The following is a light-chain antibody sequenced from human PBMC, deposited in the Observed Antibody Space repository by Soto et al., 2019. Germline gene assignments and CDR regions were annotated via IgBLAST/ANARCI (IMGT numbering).Light chain of an antibody. J-gene: IGKJ4*01. V-gene: IGKV4-1*01. CDR1: QSVLYSSNNKNY. CDR2: WAS. CDR3: QQYYSTPLT. Sequence: DIVMTQSPDSLAVSLGERATINCKSSQSVLYSSNNKNYLAWYQQKPGQPPKLLIYWASNRESGVPDRFSGSGSGTDSTLTISSLQAGDVAVYYCQQYYSTPLTFGGGTKVEIK.